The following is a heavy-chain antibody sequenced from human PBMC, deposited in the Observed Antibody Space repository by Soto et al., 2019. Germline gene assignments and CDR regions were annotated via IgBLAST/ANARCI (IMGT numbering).Heavy chain of an antibody. D-gene: IGHD2-15*01. Sequence: GGSLRLSCAASGFTFSSYAMSWVRQAPGKGLEWVSAISGSGGSTYYADSVKGRFTISRDNSKNTLYLQMNSLRAEDTAVYYCAKQNGYGGNTELENWGQGTLVTVSS. CDR1: GFTFSSYA. CDR2: ISGSGGST. CDR3: AKQNGYGGNTELEN. J-gene: IGHJ4*02. V-gene: IGHV3-23*01.